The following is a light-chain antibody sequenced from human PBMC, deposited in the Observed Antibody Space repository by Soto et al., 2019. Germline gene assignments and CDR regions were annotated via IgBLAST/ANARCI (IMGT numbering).Light chain of an antibody. Sequence: DIVLTQSPATLSLSPGDRATLSCSASQAVNTRLAWYQHKPGQAPRLLIYLASNRAAGVPARFSGSGSGTDFTLTISDVEPEDFAVYYCHQRQSWPRTCGQGTKVEIK. CDR1: QAVNTR. CDR2: LAS. J-gene: IGKJ1*01. CDR3: HQRQSWPRT. V-gene: IGKV3-11*01.